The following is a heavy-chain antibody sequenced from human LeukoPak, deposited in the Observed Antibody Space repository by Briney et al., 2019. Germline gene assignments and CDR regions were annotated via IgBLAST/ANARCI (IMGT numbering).Heavy chain of an antibody. CDR3: AREHGNQIVALGY. J-gene: IGHJ4*02. V-gene: IGHV1-2*02. CDR2: INPDSGGT. D-gene: IGHD1-14*01. Sequence: ASVKVSCKASGYTFTGYYMHWVRQAPGQGLEWMGWINPDSGGTNYAQKFQGRVTMTRDTSISTAYMELSRLRSDDTAVYYCAREHGNQIVALGYWGQGTLVTVSS. CDR1: GYTFTGYY.